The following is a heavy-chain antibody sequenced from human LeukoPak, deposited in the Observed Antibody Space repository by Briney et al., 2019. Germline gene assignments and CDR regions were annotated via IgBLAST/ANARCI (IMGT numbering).Heavy chain of an antibody. CDR1: GYTFTSYY. CDR3: ARGGGGYDHYYGMDV. V-gene: IGHV1-46*01. Sequence: ASLTVSCTASGYTFTSYYMYWVRQAPGEGVGWRGIINPSGGSTNYTQTFQGRVTMSRDTSTRTVYMELTRLRSEDMGVYECARGGGGYDHYYGMDVWGKGTTVTVSS. CDR2: INPSGGST. D-gene: IGHD5-12*01. J-gene: IGHJ6*04.